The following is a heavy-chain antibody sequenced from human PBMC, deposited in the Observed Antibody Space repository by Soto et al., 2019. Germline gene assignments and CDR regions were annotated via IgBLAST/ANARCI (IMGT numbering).Heavy chain of an antibody. Sequence: GGSLRLSCAASGFTFSSYSMNWVRQAPGKGLEWVSSISSSSSYIYYADSVKGRFTISRDDAKNSLYLQMNSLRAEDTAVYYCARGGYDSSGYYYTPSAFDIWGQGTMVTVSS. J-gene: IGHJ3*02. CDR2: ISSSSSYI. V-gene: IGHV3-21*01. CDR1: GFTFSSYS. CDR3: ARGGYDSSGYYYTPSAFDI. D-gene: IGHD3-22*01.